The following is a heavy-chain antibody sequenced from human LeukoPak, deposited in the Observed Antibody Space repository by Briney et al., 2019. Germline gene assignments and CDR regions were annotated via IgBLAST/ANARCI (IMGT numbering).Heavy chain of an antibody. CDR2: ISDDGSKK. CDR3: AKDGQGLTYYFDY. CDR1: GFTFSSYG. J-gene: IGHJ4*02. V-gene: IGHV3-30*18. D-gene: IGHD3-16*01. Sequence: GGSLRLSCVASGFTFSSYGMHWVRQAPGEGLEWVAVISDDGSKKYCVDSVKGRFTISRDNSKNTLYLQMNSLRAEDTAVYYCAKDGQGLTYYFDYWGQGTLVTVSS.